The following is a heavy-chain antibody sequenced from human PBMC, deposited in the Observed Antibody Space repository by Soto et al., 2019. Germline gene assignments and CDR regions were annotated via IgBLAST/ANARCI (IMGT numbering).Heavy chain of an antibody. Sequence: QVQLVQSGGEVKKPGASVKLSCTASGYTFTSYGISWXXXXXXXXXXWMGWISVYNGKTNYAQNVQGRVTMTTDTXXXXXXXXXXXXXXXXXXXXXXXXXXXXXXXXXMDVWGQGTTVTVSS. CDR1: GYTFTSYG. CDR3: XXXXXXXXXXXMDV. J-gene: IGHJ6*02. CDR2: ISVYNGKT. V-gene: IGHV1-18*01.